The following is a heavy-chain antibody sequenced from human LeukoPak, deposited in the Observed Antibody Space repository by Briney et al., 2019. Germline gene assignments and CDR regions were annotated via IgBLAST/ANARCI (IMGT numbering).Heavy chain of an antibody. CDR3: AKDFSVYYCDSRVLDY. Sequence: GGSLRLSCATSGFTFSSYGMHWVRQAPGKGLEWVAFIRYDGSNKYYADSVKGRFTISRDNSKNTLYLQMNSLRAEDTAVYYCAKDFSVYYCDSRVLDYWGQGTLVTVSS. D-gene: IGHD3-22*01. CDR2: IRYDGSNK. J-gene: IGHJ4*02. V-gene: IGHV3-30*02. CDR1: GFTFSSYG.